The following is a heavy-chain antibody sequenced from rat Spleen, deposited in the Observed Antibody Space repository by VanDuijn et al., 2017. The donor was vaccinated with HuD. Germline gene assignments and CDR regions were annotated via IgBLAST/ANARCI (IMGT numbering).Heavy chain of an antibody. V-gene: IGHV5S10*01. CDR1: GFTFSDYI. D-gene: IGHD4-3*01. J-gene: IGHJ4*01. CDR3: ARHRIIPGA. CDR2: INYDASST. Sequence: EVQLVESGGGLGQPGNSLKLSCAASGFTFSDYIMAWVRQSPKKGLDWVATINYDASSTYYRDSVKGRFTISRDHAKNTQYLQMDSLRSEDTATYYCARHRIIPGAWGQGASVTVSS.